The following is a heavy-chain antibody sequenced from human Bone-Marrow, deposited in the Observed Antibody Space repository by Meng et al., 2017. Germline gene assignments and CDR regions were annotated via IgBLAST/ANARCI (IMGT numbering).Heavy chain of an antibody. CDR1: GFSVSHNY. CDR2: IYSGGDT. J-gene: IGHJ4*02. CDR3: ATTDYYDTSGYYPFDY. D-gene: IGHD3-22*01. Sequence: GESLKISCAASGFSVSHNYMSWVRQAPGKGLEWVSVIYSGGDTYYANSVKGRFTISRDNSKNTVFLQINSLRAEDTAVYYCATTDYYDTSGYYPFDYWGQGTLVTVSS. V-gene: IGHV3-66*01.